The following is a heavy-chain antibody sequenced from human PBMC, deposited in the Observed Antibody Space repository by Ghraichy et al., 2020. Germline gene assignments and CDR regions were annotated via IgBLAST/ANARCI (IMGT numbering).Heavy chain of an antibody. Sequence: LSLTCAASGLAVSSNYMSWVRQAPGKGLEWVAILYSEGTPFYADTVRGRFTISRDESRNTMYLQMNALRAEDTAVYYCARDRRYCGNNCYLYYYYGMDGWGCGTTVPVSS. J-gene: IGHJ6*02. V-gene: IGHV3-53*01. D-gene: IGHD2-21*01. CDR3: ARDRRYCGNNCYLYYYYGMDG. CDR2: LYSEGTP. CDR1: GLAVSSNY.